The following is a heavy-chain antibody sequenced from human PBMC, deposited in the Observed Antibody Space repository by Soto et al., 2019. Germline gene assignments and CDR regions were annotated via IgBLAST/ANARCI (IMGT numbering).Heavy chain of an antibody. Sequence: SSETLSLTCTVSGGSISSYYWSWIRQPPGKGLEWIGYIYYSGSTNYNPSLKSRVTISVDTSKNQFSLKLSSVTAAVTAVYYCAASIRGFGSYMDVWGKGTTVTVS. CDR3: AASIRGFGSYMDV. CDR2: IYYSGST. D-gene: IGHD3-10*01. CDR1: GGSISSYY. V-gene: IGHV4-59*08. J-gene: IGHJ6*03.